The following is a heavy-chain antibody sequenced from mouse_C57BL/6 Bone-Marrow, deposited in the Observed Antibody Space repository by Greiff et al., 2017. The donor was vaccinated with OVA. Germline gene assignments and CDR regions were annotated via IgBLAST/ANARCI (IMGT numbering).Heavy chain of an antibody. CDR2: INPNYGTT. CDR1: GYSFTDYN. Sequence: EVQLQQSGPELVKPGASVKISCKASGYSFTDYNMNWVKQSNGKGLEWIGVINPNYGTTSYNQKFKGKATLTVDPSSSTAYLQLNSLTSEDSAVYYCARLGITTVEGDYWGQGTTLTVSS. V-gene: IGHV1-39*01. CDR3: ARLGITTVEGDY. J-gene: IGHJ2*01. D-gene: IGHD1-1*01.